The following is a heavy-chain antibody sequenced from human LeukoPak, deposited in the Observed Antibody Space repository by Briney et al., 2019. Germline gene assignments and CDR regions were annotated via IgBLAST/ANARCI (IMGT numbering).Heavy chain of an antibody. CDR1: GFTFSSYN. V-gene: IGHV3-48*02. Sequence: PGGSLRLSCAASGFTFSSYNINWVRQAPGKGLEWVSYISSSSSTIYYADSVKGRFTISRDNAKNSLYLQMNSLRDEDTAVYYCAREYSSSSGSVSDYWGQGNLVTVSS. CDR2: ISSSSSTI. J-gene: IGHJ4*02. CDR3: AREYSSSSGSVSDY. D-gene: IGHD6-6*01.